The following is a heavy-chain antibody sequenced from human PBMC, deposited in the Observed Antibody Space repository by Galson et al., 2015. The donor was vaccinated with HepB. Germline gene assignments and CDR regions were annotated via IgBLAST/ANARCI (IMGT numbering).Heavy chain of an antibody. CDR1: GYTFTSYG. D-gene: IGHD6-13*01. CDR2: ISAYNGNT. Sequence: SVKVSCKASGYTFTSYGISWVRQAPGQGLEWMGWISAYNGNTNYAQKLQGRVTMTTDTSTSTAYMELSSLRSEDTAVYYCAIPDSSSWRSYYFDYWGQGTLVTVSS. V-gene: IGHV1-18*01. CDR3: AIPDSSSWRSYYFDY. J-gene: IGHJ4*02.